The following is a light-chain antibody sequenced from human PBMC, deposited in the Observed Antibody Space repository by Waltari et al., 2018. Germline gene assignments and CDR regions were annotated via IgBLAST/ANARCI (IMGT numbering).Light chain of an antibody. CDR1: QSVSDK. Sequence: EVVMTQSPATLSVSPGGRATLSCRASQSVSDKLAWCQHKPGQGPRLLIFVASNRATGIPDRFSGSGSGTDFTLTISSLQSEDFALYYCQQYNDWPLTFGRGTKVEIK. V-gene: IGKV3-15*01. CDR3: QQYNDWPLT. J-gene: IGKJ4*01. CDR2: VAS.